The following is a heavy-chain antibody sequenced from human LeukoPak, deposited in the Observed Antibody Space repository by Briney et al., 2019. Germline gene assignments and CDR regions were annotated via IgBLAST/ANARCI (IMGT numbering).Heavy chain of an antibody. V-gene: IGHV4-59*02. CDR1: GDSVSSYY. D-gene: IGHD2-15*01. CDR3: ARRVVVVTANDKSDAFDM. CDR2: IYYTGST. J-gene: IGHJ3*02. Sequence: PSETLSLTCTVSGDSVSSYYWNWIRQSPGEGLEWIGYIYYTGSTKYNPSLESRVTISLDTSKNQFSLKLSSVTAADTAVYYCARRVVVVTANDKSDAFDMWGQGTVVAVSS.